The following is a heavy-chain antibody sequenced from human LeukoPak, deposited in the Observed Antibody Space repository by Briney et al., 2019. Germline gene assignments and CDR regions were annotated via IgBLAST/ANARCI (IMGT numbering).Heavy chain of an antibody. Sequence: PGGSLRLSCAGSGFMFSNYWMTWVRQAPGKGLECVANIKEDGSEKNYVGSMKGRFTISRDNAKNSLYLQMNSLRAEDTAVYYCASEINWGSGAFDVWGQGTMVTVSS. J-gene: IGHJ3*01. CDR2: IKEDGSEK. CDR3: ASEINWGSGAFDV. CDR1: GFMFSNYW. V-gene: IGHV3-7*01. D-gene: IGHD7-27*01.